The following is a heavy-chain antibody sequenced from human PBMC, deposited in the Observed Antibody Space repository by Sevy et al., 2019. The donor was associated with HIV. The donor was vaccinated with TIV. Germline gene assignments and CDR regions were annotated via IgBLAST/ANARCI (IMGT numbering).Heavy chain of an antibody. J-gene: IGHJ4*02. CDR1: GLTFSSYE. CDR2: ISSSGSTI. V-gene: IGHV3-48*03. Sequence: GGSMRLSCAASGLTFSSYEMNWVRQAPGKGLEWVSYISSSGSTIYYADSVKGRFTISRDNAKNSLYLQMNSLRAEDTAVYYCARDEYYYDSSGHYYFDYWGQGTLVTVSS. CDR3: ARDEYYYDSSGHYYFDY. D-gene: IGHD3-22*01.